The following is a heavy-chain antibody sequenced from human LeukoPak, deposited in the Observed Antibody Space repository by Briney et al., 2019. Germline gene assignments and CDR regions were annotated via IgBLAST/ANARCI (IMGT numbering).Heavy chain of an antibody. Sequence: GSSVKVSCKASGGTFSSYAISWVRQAPGQGLEWMGGIIPIFGTANYAQKFQGRVTITADESTSTAYMELSSLRSEDTAMYCCTRDMRGAAAADDAFDIWGQGTMVTVSS. J-gene: IGHJ3*02. CDR1: GGTFSSYA. CDR2: IIPIFGTA. CDR3: TRDMRGAAAADDAFDI. D-gene: IGHD6-13*01. V-gene: IGHV1-69*01.